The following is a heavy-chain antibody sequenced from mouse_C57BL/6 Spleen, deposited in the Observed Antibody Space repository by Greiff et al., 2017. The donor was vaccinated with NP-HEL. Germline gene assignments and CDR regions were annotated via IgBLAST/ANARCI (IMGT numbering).Heavy chain of an antibody. V-gene: IGHV1-55*01. Sequence: VQLQQPGAELVKPGASVKMSCKASGYTFTSYWITWVKQRPGQGLEWIGDIYPGSGSTNYNEKFKSKATLTVDTSSSTAYMQLSSLTSEDSAVYYCARWYYYGSSFAYWGQGTLVTVSA. D-gene: IGHD1-1*01. J-gene: IGHJ3*01. CDR3: ARWYYYGSSFAY. CDR1: GYTFTSYW. CDR2: IYPGSGST.